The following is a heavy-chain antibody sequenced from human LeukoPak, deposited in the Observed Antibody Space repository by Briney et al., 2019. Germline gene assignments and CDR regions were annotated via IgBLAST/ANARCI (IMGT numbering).Heavy chain of an antibody. Sequence: ASVKVSCKASGYTFTSYDINWVRQATGQGLEWMGWMNPNSGNTGYAQKFQGRVTITRNTSISTAYKELSSLRSEDTAVYYCARGHQIYYDFWSGYYTDYWGQGTLVTVSS. V-gene: IGHV1-8*03. CDR2: MNPNSGNT. J-gene: IGHJ4*02. D-gene: IGHD3-3*01. CDR1: GYTFTSYD. CDR3: ARGHQIYYDFWSGYYTDY.